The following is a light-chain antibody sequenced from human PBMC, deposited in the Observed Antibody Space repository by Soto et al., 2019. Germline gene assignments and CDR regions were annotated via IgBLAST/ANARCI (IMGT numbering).Light chain of an antibody. CDR2: LGS. CDR3: MQAIQAPRT. V-gene: IGKV2-28*01. J-gene: IGKJ1*01. CDR1: QSLLHSNGNIY. Sequence: DIVLTQSPLSLPVTPGEPASISCRSSQSLLHSNGNIYLDWYLQKPGQSPQLLIYLGSIRASGVPERFSGSGSGTDFTLKITRVEAKDVGVYYCMQAIQAPRTFSLGTKVEIK.